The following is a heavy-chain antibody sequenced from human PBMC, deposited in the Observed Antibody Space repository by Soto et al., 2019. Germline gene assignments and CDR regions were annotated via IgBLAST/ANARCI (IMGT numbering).Heavy chain of an antibody. Sequence: SETLSLTCSVSSGSISSGDYYWSLIRQPPGKGLEWIGYINYSGRTYYKPSLKSRVSISLDTSKNQFSLRLTSVTAADTAVYYCARGIAAAVDYWGQGTLVTVSS. D-gene: IGHD6-13*01. CDR1: SGSISSGDYY. J-gene: IGHJ4*02. V-gene: IGHV4-30-4*01. CDR3: ARGIAAAVDY. CDR2: INYSGRT.